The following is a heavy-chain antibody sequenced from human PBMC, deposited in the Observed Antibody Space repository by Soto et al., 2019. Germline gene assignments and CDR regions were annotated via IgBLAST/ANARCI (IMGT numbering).Heavy chain of an antibody. J-gene: IGHJ1*01. Sequence: QVQLVQSGAEVKKPGASGRISCRTSGYTFTSYAITWLRHAPGQRLEWMGWINGGNGDTKYSQQFQDRLSITRDTSAPTVSLGLSSLTSEDTAIYYCARGPLSLYSASFRWGQGTLVTVAA. CDR1: GYTFTSYA. V-gene: IGHV1-3*01. CDR3: ARGPLSLYSASFR. CDR2: INGGNGDT. D-gene: IGHD1-26*01.